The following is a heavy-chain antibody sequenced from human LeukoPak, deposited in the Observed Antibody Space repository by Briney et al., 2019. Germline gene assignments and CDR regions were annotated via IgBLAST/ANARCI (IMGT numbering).Heavy chain of an antibody. V-gene: IGHV4-59*12. CDR3: ARDFSSSSTVYYYYYMDV. CDR1: GSSISNNY. Sequence: SETLSLTCTVSGSSISNNYWSWIRQPPGRGLEWIAYVHFSGSTNYNPSLKSRVTISIDTSKNQFSLKLSSVTAADTAIYYCARDFSSSSTVYYYYYMDVWGKGTTVTVSS. J-gene: IGHJ6*03. CDR2: VHFSGST. D-gene: IGHD6-6*01.